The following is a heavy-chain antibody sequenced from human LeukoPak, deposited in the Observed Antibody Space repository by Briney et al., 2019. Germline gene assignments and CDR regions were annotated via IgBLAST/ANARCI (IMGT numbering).Heavy chain of an antibody. CDR3: ARTDTYGPSRIACEV. CDR1: AGCISTCY. CDR2: IYHSGST. Sequence: PSETLSLTCTVSAGCISTCYWSWIRQPPGKGLEWIGNIYHSGSTNYNPSLKSRLTISMDTSKNQLSLKLRSATAADTAVYYCARTDTYGPSRIACEVWGQGTTVTVSP. D-gene: IGHD5-18*01. V-gene: IGHV4-59*01. J-gene: IGHJ3*01.